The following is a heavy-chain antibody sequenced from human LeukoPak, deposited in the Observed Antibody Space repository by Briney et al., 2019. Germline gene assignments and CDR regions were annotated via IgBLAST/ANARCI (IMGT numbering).Heavy chain of an antibody. Sequence: PSETLSLTCAVYGGSFSGYYWSWIRQPPGKGLEWIGEINHSGSTNYNPSLKSRVTISVDTPKNQFSLKLSSVTAADTAVYYCARHYYDISGYHHVGVWFDPWGQGTLVTVSS. D-gene: IGHD3-22*01. V-gene: IGHV4-34*01. CDR1: GGSFSGYY. J-gene: IGHJ5*02. CDR2: INHSGST. CDR3: ARHYYDISGYHHVGVWFDP.